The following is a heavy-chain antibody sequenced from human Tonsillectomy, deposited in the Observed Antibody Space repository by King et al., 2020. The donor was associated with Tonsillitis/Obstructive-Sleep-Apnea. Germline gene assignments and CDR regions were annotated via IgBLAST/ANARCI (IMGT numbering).Heavy chain of an antibody. Sequence: VTLKESGPVLVKPTETLTLTCTVSESSLSNARMGVSWIRQPPGKALEWLAHIFSSDEKSYSTSLKSRLTISMDTSKSQVVLTMTNMDPVDTATYYCARVSSSTVITRTVVSFDDWGQGTLVTAS. V-gene: IGHV2-26*01. CDR1: ESSLSNARMG. D-gene: IGHD4-23*01. J-gene: IGHJ4*02. CDR3: ARVSSSTVITRTVVSFDD. CDR2: IFSSDEK.